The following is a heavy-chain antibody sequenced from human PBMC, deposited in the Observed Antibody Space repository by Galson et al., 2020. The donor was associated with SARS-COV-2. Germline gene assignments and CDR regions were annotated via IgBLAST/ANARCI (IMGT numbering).Heavy chain of an antibody. CDR1: GFTFSRYG. J-gene: IGHJ4*02. V-gene: IGHV3-30*03. D-gene: IGHD1-26*01. CDR3: ARSGSYSSPFDY. Sequence: TGGSLRLSCAASGFTFSRYGMHWVRKEPGKGLEWVAVISYDGSNKYYADSVKGRFTISRDNSKNTLYLQMNSLRAEDTAVYYCARSGSYSSPFDYWGQGTLVTVTS. CDR2: ISYDGSNK.